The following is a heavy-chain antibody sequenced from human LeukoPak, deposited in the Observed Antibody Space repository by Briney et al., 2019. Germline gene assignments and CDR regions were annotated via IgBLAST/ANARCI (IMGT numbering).Heavy chain of an antibody. V-gene: IGHV3-33*06. CDR2: IWYDGSNK. CDR1: GFTFSSYG. D-gene: IGHD3-3*01. CDR3: AKTIREWLLYYYYGMDV. J-gene: IGHJ6*02. Sequence: GRSLRLSCAASGFTFSSYGMHWVRQAPGKGLEWVAVIWYDGSNKYYADSVKGRFTISRDNSKNTLYLQMNSLRAEDTAVYYCAKTIREWLLYYYYGMDVWGQGTTVTVSS.